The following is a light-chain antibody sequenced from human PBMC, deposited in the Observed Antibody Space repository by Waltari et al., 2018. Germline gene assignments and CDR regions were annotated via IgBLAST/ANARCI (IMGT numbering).Light chain of an antibody. J-gene: IGKJ3*01. CDR2: AAS. CDR3: QKYNSVPFT. Sequence: DIQMTQSPSSLSASVGDRVTITCRASQDINNNLAWYQQKPGQPPTLLIYAASTLQSGVPSRFSASGSGTDFTLTISSLQPDDIGTYYCQKYNSVPFTFGPGTKVDL. CDR1: QDINNN. V-gene: IGKV1-27*01.